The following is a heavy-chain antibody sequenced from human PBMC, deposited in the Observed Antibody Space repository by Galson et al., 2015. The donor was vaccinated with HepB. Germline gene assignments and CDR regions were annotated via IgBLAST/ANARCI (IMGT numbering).Heavy chain of an antibody. Sequence: LSLTCTVSGGSISSSSYYWGWIRQPPGKGLEWIGTIYYSGTTYYNPSLKSRITMSVDTSKNQFSLRLSSVTAADTAVYYCARTSGSYGREGYWGQGTLVTVSS. CDR3: ARTSGSYGREGY. CDR1: GGSISSSSYY. V-gene: IGHV4-39*01. CDR2: IYYSGTT. J-gene: IGHJ4*02. D-gene: IGHD3-10*02.